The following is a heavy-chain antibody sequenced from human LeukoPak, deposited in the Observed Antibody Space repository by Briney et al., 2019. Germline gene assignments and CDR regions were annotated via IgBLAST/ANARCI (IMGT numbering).Heavy chain of an antibody. CDR2: IYYSGST. V-gene: IGHV4-59*02. J-gene: IGHJ6*03. D-gene: IGHD3-9*01. CDR3: ARVRGDFDWLSEYYYYYMDV. Sequence: GSLRLSCAASEFSVGSNYMTWVRQAPGKGLEWIGYIYYSGSTNYNPSLKSRVTISVDTSKNQFSLKLSSVTAADTAVYYCARVRGDFDWLSEYYYYYMDVWGKGTTVTISS. CDR1: EFSVGSNY.